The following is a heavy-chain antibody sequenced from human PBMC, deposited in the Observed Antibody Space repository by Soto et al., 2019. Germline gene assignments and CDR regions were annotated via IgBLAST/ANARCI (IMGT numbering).Heavy chain of an antibody. CDR2: IYSGGST. Sequence: GGSLRLSCAASGFTVSSNYMSWDRQAPGKGLEWVSVIYSGGSTYYADTGKGRFTISRDNSKNTLYLQMNSLRAEDTAVYYCARESYYDSSGRGAFDIWGQGTMVTVSS. CDR1: GFTVSSNY. CDR3: ARESYYDSSGRGAFDI. J-gene: IGHJ3*02. D-gene: IGHD3-22*01. V-gene: IGHV3-53*01.